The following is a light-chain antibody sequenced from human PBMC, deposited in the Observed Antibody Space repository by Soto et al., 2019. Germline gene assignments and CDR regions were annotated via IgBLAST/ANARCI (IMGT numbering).Light chain of an antibody. CDR2: GAS. CDR1: QSVSSSY. Sequence: EIVLTQSPATLSLSPGERATLSCRANQSVSSSYLAWYQQKPGQAPRLLISGASSRATGIPDRFSGGGSGTDFTLTISRLEPEDFALYYCQQYGVSPISFGQGTRLEIK. V-gene: IGKV3-20*01. J-gene: IGKJ5*01. CDR3: QQYGVSPIS.